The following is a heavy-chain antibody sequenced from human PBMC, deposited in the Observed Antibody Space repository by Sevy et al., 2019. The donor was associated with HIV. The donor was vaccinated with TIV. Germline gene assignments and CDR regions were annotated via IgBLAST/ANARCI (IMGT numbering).Heavy chain of an antibody. CDR3: ARDGGIAAADHNWDWFDP. Sequence: ASVKVSCKASGYTFTSYGISWVRQAPGQGLEWMGWISAYNGNTNYAQKLQGRVTMTTDTSTSTAYMERRSLRSDDTAVYYCARDGGIAAADHNWDWFDPWGQGTLVTVSS. CDR2: ISAYNGNT. CDR1: GYTFTSYG. D-gene: IGHD6-13*01. V-gene: IGHV1-18*01. J-gene: IGHJ5*02.